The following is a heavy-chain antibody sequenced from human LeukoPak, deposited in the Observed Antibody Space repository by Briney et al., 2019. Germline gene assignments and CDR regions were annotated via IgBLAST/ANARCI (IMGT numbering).Heavy chain of an antibody. CDR2: ISSSSISI. CDR1: GFIFRRYD. CDR3: ARVYDVLTGGFDY. V-gene: IGHV3-21*01. J-gene: IGHJ4*02. D-gene: IGHD3-9*01. Sequence: GSLRLSCAASGFIFRRYDMNWVRQAPGKGLEWVSFISSSSISIYYGDSVQGRFTVSRDNARNLLYLETNTLRAEDTAVYYCARVYDVLTGGFDYWGQGALVTVSS.